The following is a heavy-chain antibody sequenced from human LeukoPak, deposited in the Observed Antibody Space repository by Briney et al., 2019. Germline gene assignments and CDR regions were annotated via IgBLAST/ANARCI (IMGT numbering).Heavy chain of an antibody. D-gene: IGHD2-2*01. J-gene: IGHJ3*02. CDR1: GFTFSSYW. CDR3: ARVGVVVVPAAPDAFDI. V-gene: IGHV3-7*01. CDR2: IKQDGSEK. Sequence: GGSLRLSCAASGFTFSSYWMSWVRQAPGKGLEWVANIKQDGSEKYYVDSVKGRFTISRDNAKNSLYLQMNSLRAEDTAVYYCARVGVVVVPAAPDAFDIWGQGTMVTVSS.